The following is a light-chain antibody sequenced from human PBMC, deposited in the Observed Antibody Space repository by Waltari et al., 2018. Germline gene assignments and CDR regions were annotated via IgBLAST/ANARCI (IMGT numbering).Light chain of an antibody. CDR2: EVS. Sequence: QSALTQPASVSGSPGQSITISCTGTSSDVGGYNYVSWYQQHPGKAPKLMIYEVSNRPSGVSNRFSCSKSGNTASLTISGLQAEDEADYYCNSFTSSTTLYVFGGGTKVTVL. CDR3: NSFTSSTTLYV. CDR1: SSDVGGYNY. V-gene: IGLV2-14*01. J-gene: IGLJ1*01.